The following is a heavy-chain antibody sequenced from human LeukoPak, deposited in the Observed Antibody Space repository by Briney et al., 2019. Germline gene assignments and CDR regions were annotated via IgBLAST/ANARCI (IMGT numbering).Heavy chain of an antibody. CDR1: GGTFSSYA. Sequence: SVKVSCKASGGTFSSYAISWVRQAPGQGLEWMGRIIPIFGIANYAQKFQGRVTITADKSTSTAYTELSSLRSEDTAVYYSAREGVDTAMVNGWFDPWGQGTLVTVSS. V-gene: IGHV1-69*04. CDR3: AREGVDTAMVNGWFDP. J-gene: IGHJ5*02. CDR2: IIPIFGIA. D-gene: IGHD5-18*01.